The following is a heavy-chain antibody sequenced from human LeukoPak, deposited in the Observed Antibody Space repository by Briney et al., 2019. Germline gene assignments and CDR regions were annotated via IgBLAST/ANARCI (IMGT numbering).Heavy chain of an antibody. J-gene: IGHJ4*02. D-gene: IGHD6-6*01. Sequence: ASVKVSCKASGYTFTSYGISWVRQAPGQGLEWMGWINPNSGGTNYAQKFQGRVTMTRDTSISTAYMELSRLRSDDTAVYYCARDFGGSSSGIVYYWGQGTLVTVSS. CDR2: INPNSGGT. CDR1: GYTFTSYG. V-gene: IGHV1-2*02. CDR3: ARDFGGSSSGIVYY.